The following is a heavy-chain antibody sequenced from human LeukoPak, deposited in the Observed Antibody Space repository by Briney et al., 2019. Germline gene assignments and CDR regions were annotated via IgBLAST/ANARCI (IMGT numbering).Heavy chain of an antibody. J-gene: IGHJ4*02. D-gene: IGHD3-3*01. CDR1: GFAFSSYA. V-gene: IGHV3-23*01. CDR2: ISGSGGST. Sequence: GGSLRLSCAASGFAFSSYAMSWVRQAPGKGLEWVSAISGSGGSTYYADSVKGRFAISRDNSKKTVYLQMNSLRAEDTAVYYCASELRFLEWLPDYWGQGTLVTVSS. CDR3: ASELRFLEWLPDY.